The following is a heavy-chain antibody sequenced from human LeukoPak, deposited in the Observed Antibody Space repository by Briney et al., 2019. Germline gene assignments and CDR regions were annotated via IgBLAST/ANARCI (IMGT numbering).Heavy chain of an antibody. CDR1: GFTFSTYS. D-gene: IGHD4-17*01. CDR2: ISGSSSSSDGGAK. CDR3: ARLIDYGDYRY. J-gene: IGHJ4*02. V-gene: IGHV3-48*01. Sequence: GSLRLSCTASGFTFSTYSMNWVRQAPGRGLEWVSYISGSSSSSDGGAKQYADSVKGRFTISRDNSKNTLYLQMNSLRAEDTAVYYCARLIDYGDYRYWGQGTLVTVSS.